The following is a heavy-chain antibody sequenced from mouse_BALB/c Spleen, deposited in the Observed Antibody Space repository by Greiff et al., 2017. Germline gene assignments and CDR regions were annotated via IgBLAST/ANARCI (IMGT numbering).Heavy chain of an antibody. CDR1: GFSLTSYD. D-gene: IGHD1-1*01. J-gene: IGHJ4*01. CDR3: VRITTDYYAMDY. Sequence: VQRVESGPGLVAPSQSLSITCTVSGFSLTSYDISWIRQPPGKGLEWLGVIWTGGGTNYNSAFMSRLSISKDNSKSQVFLKMNSLQTDDTAIYYCVRITTDYYAMDYWGQGTSVTVSS. V-gene: IGHV2-9-2*01. CDR2: IWTGGGT.